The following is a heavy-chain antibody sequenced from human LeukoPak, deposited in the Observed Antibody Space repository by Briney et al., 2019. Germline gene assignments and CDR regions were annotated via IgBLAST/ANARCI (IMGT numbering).Heavy chain of an antibody. CDR3: AKHPAGYRYGYYYGMDV. V-gene: IGHV3-30*18. CDR1: GFTFSSYG. J-gene: IGHJ6*02. D-gene: IGHD5-18*01. CDR2: ISYDGSNK. Sequence: GGSLRLSCAASGFTFSSYGMHWVRQAPGKGLEWVAVISYDGSNKYYADSVKGRFTISRDNSKNTLYLQMNSLRAEDTAVYYCAKHPAGYRYGYYYGMDVWGQGTTVIVSS.